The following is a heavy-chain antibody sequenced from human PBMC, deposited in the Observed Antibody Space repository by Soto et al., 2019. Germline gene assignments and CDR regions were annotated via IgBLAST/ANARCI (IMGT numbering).Heavy chain of an antibody. J-gene: IGHJ4*02. CDR2: INHSGST. D-gene: IGHD6-6*01. Sequence: QVQLQQWGAGLLKPSETLSLTCAVYGGSFSGYYWSWIRQRPGKRLEWIGEINHSGSTNYNPSLKSRVTISVDRSKNKFSLKLSSVTAADTAVYYCARGRATKRIAARNFDYWGQGTLVTVSS. CDR1: GGSFSGYY. V-gene: IGHV4-34*01. CDR3: ARGRATKRIAARNFDY.